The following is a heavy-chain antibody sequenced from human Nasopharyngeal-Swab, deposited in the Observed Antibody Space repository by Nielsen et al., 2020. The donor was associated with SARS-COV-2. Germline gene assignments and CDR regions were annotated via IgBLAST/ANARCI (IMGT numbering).Heavy chain of an antibody. V-gene: IGHV4-39*01. CDR3: ASYPLTFGGVWGSDAFDI. D-gene: IGHD3-16*01. CDR2: IYYSGST. J-gene: IGHJ3*02. Sequence: PGKGLEWIGSIYYSGSTYYNSSLKSRVTISVDTSKNQFSLKLSSVTAADTAVYYCASYPLTFGGVWGSDAFDIWGQGTMVTVSS.